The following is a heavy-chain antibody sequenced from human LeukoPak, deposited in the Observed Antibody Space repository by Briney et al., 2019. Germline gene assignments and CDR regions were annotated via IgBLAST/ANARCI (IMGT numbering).Heavy chain of an antibody. J-gene: IGHJ5*02. CDR1: GYTFTSYD. Sequence: ASVKVSCKASGYTFTSYDINWVRQATGQGREWMGWMNPNSGNTGYAQKFQGRVTITRNTSISTAYMELSSLRSEDTAVYYCARGYYYGSGSRNWFDPWGQGTLVTVSS. V-gene: IGHV1-8*03. CDR3: ARGYYYGSGSRNWFDP. D-gene: IGHD3-10*01. CDR2: MNPNSGNT.